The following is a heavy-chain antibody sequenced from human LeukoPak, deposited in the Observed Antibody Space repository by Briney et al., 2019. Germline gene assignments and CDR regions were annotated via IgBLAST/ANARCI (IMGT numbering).Heavy chain of an antibody. CDR3: ARVGVTTVTTNDY. CDR2: INHSGST. D-gene: IGHD4-17*01. J-gene: IGHJ4*02. CDR1: GGSFSGYY. Sequence: SETLSLTCAVYGGSFSGYYWSWIRQPPGKGLEWIGEINHSGSTNYNPSLRSRVTISVGTSKNQFSLKLSSVTAADTAVYYCARVGVTTVTTNDYWGQGTLVTVSS. V-gene: IGHV4-34*01.